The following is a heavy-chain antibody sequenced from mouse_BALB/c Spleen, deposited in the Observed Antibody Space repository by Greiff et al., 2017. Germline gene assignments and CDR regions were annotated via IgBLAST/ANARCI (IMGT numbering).Heavy chain of an antibody. CDR1: GYTFTSYW. D-gene: IGHD4-1*01. J-gene: IGHJ2*01. V-gene: IGHV1-7*01. CDR2: INPSTGYT. CDR3: ARWNWPFDY. Sequence: QVHVKQSGAELAKPGASVKMSCKASGYTFTSYWMHWVKQRPGQGLEWIGYINPSTGYTEYNQKFKDKATLTADKSSSTAYMQLSSLTSEDSAVYYCARWNWPFDYWGQGTTLTVSS.